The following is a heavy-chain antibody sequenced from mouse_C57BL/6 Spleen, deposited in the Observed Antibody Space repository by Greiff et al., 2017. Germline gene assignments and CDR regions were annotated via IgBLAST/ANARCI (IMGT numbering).Heavy chain of an antibody. CDR1: GFTFSSYG. CDR3: ARHYGNYPYWYFDV. J-gene: IGHJ1*03. CDR2: ISSGGSYT. V-gene: IGHV5-6*02. D-gene: IGHD2-1*01. Sequence: DVMLVESGGDLVKPGGSLKLSCAASGFTFSSYGMSWVRQTPDKRLEWVATISSGGSYTYYPDSVKGRFTISRDNAKNTLYLQMSSLKSEDTAMYYCARHYGNYPYWYFDVWGTGTTVTVSS.